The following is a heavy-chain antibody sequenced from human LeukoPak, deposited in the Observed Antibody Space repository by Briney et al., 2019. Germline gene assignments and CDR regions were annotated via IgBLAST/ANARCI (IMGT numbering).Heavy chain of an antibody. Sequence: PGGSLRLSCAASGVTFSSYAMSWVRLAPGDGLEWVSAISGSGGSTYYADSVKGRFTISRDNSKNTLYLQMNSLRAEDTAVYYCAKDGLRGSPFRGFDYWGQGTLVTVSS. CDR3: AKDGLRGSPFRGFDY. V-gene: IGHV3-23*01. CDR2: ISGSGGST. CDR1: GVTFSSYA. J-gene: IGHJ4*02. D-gene: IGHD3-16*01.